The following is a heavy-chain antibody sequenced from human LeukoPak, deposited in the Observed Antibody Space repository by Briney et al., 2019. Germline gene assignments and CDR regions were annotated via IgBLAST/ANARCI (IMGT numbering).Heavy chain of an antibody. J-gene: IGHJ4*02. CDR2: ISYDGTNK. CDR1: GFTFSSYA. Sequence: GGSLRLSCAASGFTFSSYAMHWVRQAPGKGLECVAVISYDGTNKFSADSVKGRFTISRDNSKNTLYLQMNSLRAEDTAVYYCARDLFYGEFDYWGQGTLVTVSS. V-gene: IGHV3-30-3*01. CDR3: ARDLFYGEFDY. D-gene: IGHD2/OR15-2a*01.